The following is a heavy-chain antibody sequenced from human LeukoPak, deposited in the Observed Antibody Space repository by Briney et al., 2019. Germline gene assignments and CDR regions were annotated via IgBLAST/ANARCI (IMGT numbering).Heavy chain of an antibody. Sequence: GGSLRLSCAASGFTFSSYSMNWVRQAPGKGLEWVSSISSSSSYIYYADSVKGRFTISRDNAKNSLYLQMNSLRAGDTAVYYCAREYDSSGYSFDYWGQGTLVTVSS. V-gene: IGHV3-21*01. CDR2: ISSSSSYI. CDR1: GFTFSSYS. J-gene: IGHJ4*02. D-gene: IGHD3-22*01. CDR3: AREYDSSGYSFDY.